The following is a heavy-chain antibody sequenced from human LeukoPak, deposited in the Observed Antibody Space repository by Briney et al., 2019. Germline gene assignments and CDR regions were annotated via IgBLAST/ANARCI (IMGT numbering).Heavy chain of an antibody. CDR2: IIPIFGTA. CDR3: ARGSPGGSGSYYVKIVDQGKYCGMDV. Sequence: GSSVKVSCKASGGTFSSYVISWVRQAPGQGLEWMGGIIPIFGTANYAQKFQGRVTITADESTSTAYMELSSLRSEDTAVYYCARGSPGGSGSYYVKIVDQGKYCGMDVWGQGTTVTVSS. J-gene: IGHJ6*02. D-gene: IGHD1-26*01. CDR1: GGTFSSYV. V-gene: IGHV1-69*01.